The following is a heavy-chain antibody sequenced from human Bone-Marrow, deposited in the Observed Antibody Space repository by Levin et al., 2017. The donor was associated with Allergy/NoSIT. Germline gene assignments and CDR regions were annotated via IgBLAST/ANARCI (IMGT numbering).Heavy chain of an antibody. CDR2: INSDGSST. J-gene: IGHJ6*03. V-gene: IGHV3-74*01. CDR3: ARDRGYCSSTSCYASYYYYYMDV. CDR1: GFTFSSYW. D-gene: IGHD2-2*01. Sequence: QSGGSLRLSCAASGFTFSSYWMHWVRQAPGKGLVWVSRINSDGSSTSYADSVKGRFTISRDNAKNTLYLQMNSLRAEDTAVYYCARDRGYCSSTSCYASYYYYYMDVWGKGTTVTVSS.